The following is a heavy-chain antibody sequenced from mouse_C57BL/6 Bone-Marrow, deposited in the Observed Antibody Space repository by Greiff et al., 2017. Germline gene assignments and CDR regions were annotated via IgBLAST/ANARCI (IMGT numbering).Heavy chain of an antibody. CDR1: GFTFTDYY. CDR3: ARFPLLIRYVYYAMDY. D-gene: IGHD1-1*01. V-gene: IGHV7-3*01. CDR2: IRNKANGYTT. Sequence: EVNVVESGGGFVQPGGSLSLSCAASGFTFTDYYMSWVRQPPGKALEWLGFIRNKANGYTTEYSASVKGRFTISRDNSQSILYLQMNALRAADSATYYCARFPLLIRYVYYAMDYWGQGTSVTVSS. J-gene: IGHJ4*01.